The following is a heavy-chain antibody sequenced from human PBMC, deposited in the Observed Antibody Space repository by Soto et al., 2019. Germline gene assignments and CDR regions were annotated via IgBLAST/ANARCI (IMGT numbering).Heavy chain of an antibody. Sequence: SETLSLTCTVSSDSVSSSSYTWGWIRQPPGKGPEWIGSIYSSGSTYYNPSLKSRVTISVDTSKNQFSLKLSSVTAADTAVYYCMLGSGWKDFDYWGQGTLVTVSS. J-gene: IGHJ4*02. CDR2: IYSSGST. CDR1: SDSVSSSSYT. D-gene: IGHD3-22*01. V-gene: IGHV4-39*01. CDR3: MLGSGWKDFDY.